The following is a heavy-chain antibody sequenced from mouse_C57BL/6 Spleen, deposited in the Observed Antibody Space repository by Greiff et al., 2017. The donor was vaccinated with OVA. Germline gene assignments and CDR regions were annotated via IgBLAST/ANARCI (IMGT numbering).Heavy chain of an antibody. CDR1: GYSITSGYY. V-gene: IGHV3-6*01. CDR3: ARGQLRLPLYAMDY. D-gene: IGHD3-2*02. CDR2: ISYDGSN. Sequence: EVQVVESGPGLVKPSQSLSLTCSVTGYSITSGYYWNWIRQFPGNKLEWMGYISYDGSNNYNPSLKNRISITRDTSKNQFFLKLNSVTTEDTATYDCARGQLRLPLYAMDYWGQGTSVTVSS. J-gene: IGHJ4*01.